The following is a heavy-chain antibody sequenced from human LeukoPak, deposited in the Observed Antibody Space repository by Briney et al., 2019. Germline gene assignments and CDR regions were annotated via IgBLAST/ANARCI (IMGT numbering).Heavy chain of an antibody. D-gene: IGHD3-22*01. Sequence: GGSLRLSCVASGFTFRSYWMTWVRQAPGKGLEWVASIRDDGSAKYYADSVKGRFTISRDSARNSLYLQMDSLRAEDAAVYYCAKFITYHGAFDIWAQGTMVTVSS. CDR2: IRDDGSAK. CDR1: GFTFRSYW. J-gene: IGHJ3*02. CDR3: AKFITYHGAFDI. V-gene: IGHV3-7*01.